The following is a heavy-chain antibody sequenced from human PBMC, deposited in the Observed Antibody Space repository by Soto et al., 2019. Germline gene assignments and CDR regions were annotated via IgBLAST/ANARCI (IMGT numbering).Heavy chain of an antibody. CDR3: APDAIVGATSH. J-gene: IGHJ4*02. D-gene: IGHD1-26*01. Sequence: QMQLVQSGPELKKTGTSVKVSCKASGFTFTSSAVQWVRQARGQRFEGIGWIVVGSGNTNYAQKFQERVTITRDMSTSTAYMELSSLRSEDTAVYDGAPDAIVGATSHWGQGTLVTVSS. CDR2: IVVGSGNT. CDR1: GFTFTSSA. V-gene: IGHV1-58*01.